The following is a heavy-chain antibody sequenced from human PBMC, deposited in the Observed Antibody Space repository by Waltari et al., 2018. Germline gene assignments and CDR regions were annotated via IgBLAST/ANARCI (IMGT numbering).Heavy chain of an antibody. CDR1: GFAFSNYM. CDR3: TTELRRDGYNCDY. D-gene: IGHD5-12*01. J-gene: IGHJ4*02. V-gene: IGHV3-21*02. Sequence: EVQLVESGGGLVKPGGSLRLSCAASGFAFSNYMMHGVRQAPGKGLEGMLASSATTAAVKYANAVKCRFNICRDNAKNSLYLQMNSLRAEDTALYYCTTELRRDGYNCDYWGQGTLVTVSS. CDR2: SSATTAAV.